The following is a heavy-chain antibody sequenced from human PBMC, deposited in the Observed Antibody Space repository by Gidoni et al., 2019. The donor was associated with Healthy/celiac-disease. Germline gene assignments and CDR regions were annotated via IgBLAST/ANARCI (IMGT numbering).Heavy chain of an antibody. V-gene: IGHV4-39*07. D-gene: IGHD1-26*01. J-gene: IGHJ3*02. Sequence: QLHLQESGPGLVKPSETLSLTCTFSGGSISSSSYYWGWIRQPPGKGLEWIGSIYYSGSTYYNPSLKSRVNISVDTSKNQFSLKLSSVTDADTAVYYCARVGATTLAFDIWGQGTMVTVSS. CDR1: GGSISSSSYY. CDR2: IYYSGST. CDR3: ARVGATTLAFDI.